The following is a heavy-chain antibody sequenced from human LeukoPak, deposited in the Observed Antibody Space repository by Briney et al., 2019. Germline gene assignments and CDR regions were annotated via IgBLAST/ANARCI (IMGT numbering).Heavy chain of an antibody. CDR3: ARGRAPAGTSAFDI. V-gene: IGHV3-48*01. J-gene: IGHJ3*02. CDR1: GFTFSSYS. CDR2: ISSSSSTI. D-gene: IGHD6-13*01. Sequence: GGSLRLSCAASGFTFSSYSMNWVRQAPGKGLEWVSYISSSSSTIYYADSVKGRFTISRDNAKNSLYLQMNSLRAEDTAVYYCARGRAPAGTSAFDIWGQGTMVTVSS.